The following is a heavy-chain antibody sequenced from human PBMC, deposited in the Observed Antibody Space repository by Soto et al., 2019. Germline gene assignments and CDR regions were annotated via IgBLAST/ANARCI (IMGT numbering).Heavy chain of an antibody. CDR3: ARERVITFGGRGFYDY. CDR2: IYHSGST. J-gene: IGHJ4*02. D-gene: IGHD3-16*01. V-gene: IGHV4-38-2*02. CDR1: GYTISSGYY. Sequence: SETLSLTCAVSGYTISSGYYWGWIRQPPGKGLEWIGSIYHSGSTYYNPSLKSRVTISVDTSKNQFSLKLSSVTAADTAVYYCARERVITFGGRGFYDYWGQGTLVTVSS.